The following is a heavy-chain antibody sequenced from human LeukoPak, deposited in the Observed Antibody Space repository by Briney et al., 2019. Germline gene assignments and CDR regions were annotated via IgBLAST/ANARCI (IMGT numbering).Heavy chain of an antibody. J-gene: IGHJ4*02. CDR2: VNPNSGNT. V-gene: IGHV1-8*01. CDR3: ARGRQQLVRYFDY. CDR1: GYTFTSFD. D-gene: IGHD6-6*01. Sequence: ASVKVSCKASGYTFTSFDINWVRQATGQGLEWMGWVNPNSGNTGYAQKFQGRVTMTGNTSISTAYMEVSSLRSEDTAVYYCARGRQQLVRYFDYWGQGTLVTVSS.